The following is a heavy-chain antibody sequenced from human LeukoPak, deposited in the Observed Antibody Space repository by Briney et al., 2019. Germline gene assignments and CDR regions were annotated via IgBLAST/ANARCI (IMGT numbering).Heavy chain of an antibody. CDR3: ARGVGCSGGSCYTHYYYYMDV. J-gene: IGHJ6*03. CDR1: GGTFSSYA. D-gene: IGHD2-15*01. Sequence: SVKVSCKASGGTFSSYAISWVRQAPGQGLEWMGGIIPIFGTANYAQKFQGRVTITTDESTSTAYMELSSLRSEDTAVYYCARGVGCSGGSCYTHYYYYMDVWGKGTTVTVSS. CDR2: IIPIFGTA. V-gene: IGHV1-69*05.